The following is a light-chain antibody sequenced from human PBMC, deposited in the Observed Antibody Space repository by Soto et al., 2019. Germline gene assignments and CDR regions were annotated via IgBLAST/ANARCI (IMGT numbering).Light chain of an antibody. CDR1: QSVSSSY. V-gene: IGKV3-20*01. CDR2: GAS. J-gene: IGKJ2*01. CDR3: QQYGSSPMYT. Sequence: EIVLTQSPGTLSLSPGERATLSCRARQSVSSSYLAWYQQKPGQAPRLLIYGASSRATGNPDRFNGSVSGTDFTLTISRLDPEDFEVYYCQQYGSSPMYTFGQGTKLEIK.